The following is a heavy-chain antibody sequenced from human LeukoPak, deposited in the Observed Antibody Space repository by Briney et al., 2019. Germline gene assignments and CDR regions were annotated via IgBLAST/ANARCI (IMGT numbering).Heavy chain of an antibody. CDR3: AKRPAAVRGVIPYLDY. V-gene: IGHV3-23*01. CDR1: GFMFSSFA. D-gene: IGHD3-10*02. J-gene: IGHJ4*02. Sequence: GGSLRLSCAASGFMFSSFAMSWVRHVPGKGLEWVSTISAGGSKYYSDSVKGGFTISRDTSKNTLFPQMNSLRAEDTAIYYSAKRPAAVRGVIPYLDYWGQGTLVTVSS. CDR2: ISAGGSK.